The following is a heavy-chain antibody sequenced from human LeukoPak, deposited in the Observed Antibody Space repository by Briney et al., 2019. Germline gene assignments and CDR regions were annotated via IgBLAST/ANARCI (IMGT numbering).Heavy chain of an antibody. CDR3: ARELHRTRINWFDP. CDR1: GGSISSYY. D-gene: IGHD1-14*01. V-gene: IGHV4-4*07. Sequence: PSETLSLTCTVSGGSISSYYWSWIRQPAGKGLEWIGRIYTSGSTNYNPSLKSRVTMSVDTSKNQFSLKLSSVTAADTAVYYCARELHRTRINWFDPWGQGTLVTVSS. J-gene: IGHJ5*02. CDR2: IYTSGST.